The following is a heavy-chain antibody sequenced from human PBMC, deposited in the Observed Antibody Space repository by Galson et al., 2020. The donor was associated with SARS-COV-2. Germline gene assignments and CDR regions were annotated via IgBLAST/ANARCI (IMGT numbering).Heavy chain of an antibody. D-gene: IGHD3-10*01. J-gene: IGHJ4*02. Sequence: SETLSLTCSVSGGSITSGSYFWNWIRQPAGKGLEWIGRIYSSGNTNYNPSLKSRVTISMDTYKNQFSLNLNSVTAADTAIYYCARGVAYWGQGTLVTVSS. V-gene: IGHV4-61*02. CDR2: IYSSGNT. CDR1: GGSITSGSYF. CDR3: ARGVAY.